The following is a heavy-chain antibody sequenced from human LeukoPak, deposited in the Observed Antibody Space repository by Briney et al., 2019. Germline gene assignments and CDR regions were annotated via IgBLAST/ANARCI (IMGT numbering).Heavy chain of an antibody. V-gene: IGHV4-59*01. Sequence: PSETLSLTCTVSGGSLSSYYWSWIRQPPGKGLEWIGYVYYSGSTNFNPSLKSRVTISVDTSKNQFSLKVNSVTAADTAVYCCARYNSAAGDFDYWGQGTLVTVSS. J-gene: IGHJ4*02. CDR2: VYYSGST. D-gene: IGHD6-13*01. CDR3: ARYNSAAGDFDY. CDR1: GGSLSSYY.